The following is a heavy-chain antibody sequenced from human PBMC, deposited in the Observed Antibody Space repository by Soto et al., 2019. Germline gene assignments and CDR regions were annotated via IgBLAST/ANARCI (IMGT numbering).Heavy chain of an antibody. CDR3: ARDRVTVTTLNYYYYYYMDV. CDR2: ISSSSSTI. D-gene: IGHD4-17*01. J-gene: IGHJ6*03. Sequence: EVQLVESGGGLVQPGGSLRLSCAASGFTFSSYSMNWVRQAPGKGLEWVSYISSSSSTIYYADSVKGRFTISRDNAKTSLYLQMNSLRAEDTAVYYCARDRVTVTTLNYYYYYYMDVWGKGTTVTVSS. V-gene: IGHV3-48*01. CDR1: GFTFSSYS.